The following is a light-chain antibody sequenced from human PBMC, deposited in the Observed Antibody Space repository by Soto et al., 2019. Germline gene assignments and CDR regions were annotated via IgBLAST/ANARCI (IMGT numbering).Light chain of an antibody. CDR2: AAS. J-gene: IGKJ4*01. CDR1: QSISSY. CDR3: QQSYSTPPT. Sequence: DIQMTQSPSSLSASVGDRVTITCRASQSISSYLNWYQQKPGKAPKLLIYAASSLQSGVPSRVSGGGSGTDFTLTISSLQPEDFATYYCQQSYSTPPTFGGGTKVEIK. V-gene: IGKV1-39*01.